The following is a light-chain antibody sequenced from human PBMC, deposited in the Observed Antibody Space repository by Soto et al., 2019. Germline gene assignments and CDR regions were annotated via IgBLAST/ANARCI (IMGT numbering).Light chain of an antibody. J-gene: IGLJ1*01. V-gene: IGLV1-40*01. CDR2: GNS. Sequence: GQRVTISCTGSSSNIGAGYDVHWYQQLPGTAPKLLIYGNSNRPSGVPDRFSGSKSGTSASLAITGLQAEDEADYYCQSYDSSLSGYVFGTGTKVTGL. CDR3: QSYDSSLSGYV. CDR1: SSNIGAGYD.